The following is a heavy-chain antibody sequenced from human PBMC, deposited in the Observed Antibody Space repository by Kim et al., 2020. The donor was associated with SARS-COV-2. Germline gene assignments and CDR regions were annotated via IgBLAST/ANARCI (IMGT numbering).Heavy chain of an antibody. Sequence: ASVKVSCKASGYTFTSYAMHWVRQAPGQRLEWMGWINAGNGNTKYSQKFQGRVTITRDTSASTAYMELSSLRSEDTAVYYCARRRGSGWYFDYWGQGTLVTVSS. CDR1: GYTFTSYA. CDR2: INAGNGNT. J-gene: IGHJ4*02. V-gene: IGHV1-3*01. D-gene: IGHD6-19*01. CDR3: ARRRGSGWYFDY.